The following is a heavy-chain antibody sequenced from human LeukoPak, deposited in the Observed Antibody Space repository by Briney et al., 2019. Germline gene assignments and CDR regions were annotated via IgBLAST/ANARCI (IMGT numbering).Heavy chain of an antibody. CDR2: TNGDGSST. CDR1: GFTFSRHW. J-gene: IGHJ4*02. Sequence: GGSLRLSCAASGFTFSRHWMHWVRQAPGKGLVWVSRTNGDGSSTDYADSVKGRFTTSRDYSKNTLYLQMNSLRAEDTAVYYCAKGVTNSCYSGLDYWGQGTLVTVSS. CDR3: AKGVTNSCYSGLDY. D-gene: IGHD2-15*01. V-gene: IGHV3-74*01.